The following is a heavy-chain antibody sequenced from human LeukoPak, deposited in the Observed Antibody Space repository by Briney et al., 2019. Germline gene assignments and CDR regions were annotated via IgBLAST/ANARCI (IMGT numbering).Heavy chain of an antibody. Sequence: GASVKVSCKASGYTFTSYAIHWVRQAPGQRLEWMGWINAANGNTKYSQQFQGRVTITRDTSASTAYMDLSSLRSEDTAVYYCARDRWWEPTDFSFDYWGQGTLVTVSS. V-gene: IGHV1-3*01. J-gene: IGHJ4*02. CDR3: ARDRWWEPTDFSFDY. CDR1: GYTFTSYA. CDR2: INAANGNT. D-gene: IGHD1-26*01.